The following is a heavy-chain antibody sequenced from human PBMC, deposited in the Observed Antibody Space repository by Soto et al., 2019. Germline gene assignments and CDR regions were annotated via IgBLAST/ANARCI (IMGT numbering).Heavy chain of an antibody. V-gene: IGHV4-59*01. CDR2: IYYSGST. CDR3: ARDQRRGPHWFDP. CDR1: GGYISSYY. J-gene: IGHJ5*02. Sequence: SETLSLTCTVSGGYISSYYWSWIRQPPGKGLEWIGYIYYSGSTNYNPSLKSRVTISVDTSKNQFSLKLSSVTAADTAVYYCARDQRRGPHWFDPWGQGTLVTVSS. D-gene: IGHD2-15*01.